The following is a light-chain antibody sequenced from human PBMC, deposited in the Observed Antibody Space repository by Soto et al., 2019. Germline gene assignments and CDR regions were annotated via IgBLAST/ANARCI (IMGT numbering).Light chain of an antibody. J-gene: IGKJ4*01. CDR3: QQRSSWTPT. Sequence: VFTQSPATLSLSPGERVTLSCRDSQSISAYLAWYQQKPGQASRLLIYDASNRETGIPPRFSGSGAGTDCTLTISSLEAEDSELDFCQQRSSWTPTFGGGTKVDIK. CDR1: QSISAY. CDR2: DAS. V-gene: IGKV3-11*01.